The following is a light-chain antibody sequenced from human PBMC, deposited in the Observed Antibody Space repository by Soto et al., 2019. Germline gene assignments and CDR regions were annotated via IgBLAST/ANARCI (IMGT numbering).Light chain of an antibody. J-gene: IGKJ1*01. CDR1: QSVSSSY. V-gene: IGKV3-20*01. CDR3: QQYNKWPRT. Sequence: IVLTQSPGTLSLSPWERATLSCRASQSVSSSYLAWYQQKPGQAPRLLIYGASSRATGIPDRFSGSGSGTDFTLTISRLEPEDFAVYYCQQYNKWPRTFGQGTKVDIK. CDR2: GAS.